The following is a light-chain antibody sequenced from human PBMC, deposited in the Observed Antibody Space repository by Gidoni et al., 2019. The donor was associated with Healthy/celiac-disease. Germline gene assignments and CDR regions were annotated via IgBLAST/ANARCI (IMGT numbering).Light chain of an antibody. V-gene: IGLV2-23*02. CDR2: EVS. CDR1: SSDVGSYNL. J-gene: IGLJ2*01. Sequence: QSALTQPASVSGSPGQSITLSCTGTSSDVGSYNLVSWYQHHPGKAPKLMIYEVSKRPSGVSNRFSGSKSGNTASLTISGLQAEDEADYYCCSYAGSSTVVFGGGTKLTAL. CDR3: CSYAGSSTVV.